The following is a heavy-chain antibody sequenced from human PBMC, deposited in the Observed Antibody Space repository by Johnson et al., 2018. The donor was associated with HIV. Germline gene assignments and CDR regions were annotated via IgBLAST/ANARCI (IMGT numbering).Heavy chain of an antibody. CDR1: GFIFSDNY. CDR2: ISSSGTTI. V-gene: IGHV3-11*04. J-gene: IGHJ3*01. CDR3: ARVRGTDTSWDDDAFDL. Sequence: QVQLVESGGGLVKPGGSLRLSCAASGFIFSDNYMTWIRQAPGKGLEWVSYISSSGTTIYYADSVKGRFTISRDNARNSLYLHMNSLRAEDTALYYCARVRGTDTSWDDDAFDLWGQGTLVTVSS. D-gene: IGHD3-10*01.